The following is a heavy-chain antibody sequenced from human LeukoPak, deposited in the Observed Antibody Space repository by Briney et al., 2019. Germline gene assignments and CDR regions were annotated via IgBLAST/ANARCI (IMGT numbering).Heavy chain of an antibody. D-gene: IGHD2-2*01. CDR3: ARDWGIGYCSSTSCHGWFDP. Sequence: SETLSLTCTVSGGSISSSSYYWSWIRQPAGKGLEWIGRIYTSGSTNYNPSLKSRVTMSVDTSKNQFSLKLSSVTAADTAVYYCARDWGIGYCSSTSCHGWFDPWGQGTLVTVSS. V-gene: IGHV4-61*02. CDR2: IYTSGST. CDR1: GGSISSSSYY. J-gene: IGHJ5*02.